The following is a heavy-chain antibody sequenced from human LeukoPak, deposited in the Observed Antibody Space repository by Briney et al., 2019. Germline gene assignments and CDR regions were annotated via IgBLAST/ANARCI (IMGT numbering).Heavy chain of an antibody. CDR2: IHTGGTT. Sequence: GGSLRLSCVASGFDISYNYVGWVRQAPGKGLVWVSVIHTGGTTHYADSVKGRFTISKDNSNNTVYLQMNSVRVEDAAVYYCTRDQIDQGDYVDYWGQGTLVTVSS. CDR1: GFDISYNY. J-gene: IGHJ4*02. CDR3: TRDQIDQGDYVDY. D-gene: IGHD2-2*01. V-gene: IGHV3-66*01.